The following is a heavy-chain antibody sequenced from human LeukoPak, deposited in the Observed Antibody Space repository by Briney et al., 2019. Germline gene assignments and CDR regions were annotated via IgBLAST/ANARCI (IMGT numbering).Heavy chain of an antibody. D-gene: IGHD6-19*01. Sequence: ASVKVSCKASGYTFTGYYMHWVRQAPGQGLEWMGWINPNSGGTNYAQKFQGRVTMTRDTSISTAYMELSRLRSDDTAVYYCTRVAAVAGTQDYWGQGTLVTVSS. CDR2: INPNSGGT. CDR3: TRVAAVAGTQDY. CDR1: GYTFTGYY. V-gene: IGHV1-2*02. J-gene: IGHJ4*02.